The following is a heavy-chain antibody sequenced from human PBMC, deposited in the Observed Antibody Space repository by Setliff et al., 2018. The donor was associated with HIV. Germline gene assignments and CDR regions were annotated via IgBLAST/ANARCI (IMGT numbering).Heavy chain of an antibody. D-gene: IGHD3-3*01. CDR1: GGSISRYY. CDR3: ARIFGDQGYYYGMDV. Sequence: PSETLSLTCTVSGGSISRYYWSWIRQPPGKGLEWIGYIYYSGSTNYNPSLKSRVTISVDTSKNQFSLKLSSVIAADTAVYYCARIFGDQGYYYGMDVWGQGTTVTVSS. V-gene: IGHV4-59*01. CDR2: IYYSGST. J-gene: IGHJ6*02.